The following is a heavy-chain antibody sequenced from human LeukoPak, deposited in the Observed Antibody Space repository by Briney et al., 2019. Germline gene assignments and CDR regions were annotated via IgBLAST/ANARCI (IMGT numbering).Heavy chain of an antibody. D-gene: IGHD6-13*01. Sequence: GGSLRLSCAASGFTVSSNEMSWVRQAPGKGLEWVAFIRYDGSNKYYADSVKGRFTISRDNSKNTLYLQMNSLRAEDTAVYYCAKGQRVAAAGTGWGQGTLVTVSS. CDR3: AKGQRVAAAGTG. CDR2: IRYDGSNK. J-gene: IGHJ4*02. CDR1: GFTVSSNE. V-gene: IGHV3-30*02.